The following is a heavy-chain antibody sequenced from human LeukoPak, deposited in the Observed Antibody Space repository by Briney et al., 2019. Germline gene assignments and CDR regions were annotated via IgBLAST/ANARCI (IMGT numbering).Heavy chain of an antibody. Sequence: SVKPSCKVSGFTFSGHYIHWVRRAPRQGVEWRGWINANNGGTTNAQQFQGRVSLTRDTSISTASMEVSSLRAHDTPLSSFGIDRVPFYRSTFKDYYLQYGLDVWGRGTTVTVSS. CDR2: INANNGGT. CDR3: GIDRVPFYRSTFKDYYLQYGLDV. J-gene: IGHJ6*02. CDR1: GFTFSGHY. D-gene: IGHD2/OR15-2a*01. V-gene: IGHV1-2*02.